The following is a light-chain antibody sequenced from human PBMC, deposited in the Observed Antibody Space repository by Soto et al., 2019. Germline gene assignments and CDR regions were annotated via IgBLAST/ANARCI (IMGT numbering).Light chain of an antibody. V-gene: IGKV1-5*01. CDR3: QHYHXFSIT. J-gene: IGKJ5*01. CDR2: DSS. CDR1: QNISIW. Sequence: DIQMTQSPSTLSAPVGDRVTITCRASQNISIWLAWYQQRPGRAPRLLIYDSSSLESGVPSTFSGSGSGTEFSLTNSNLRPDDFATYYXQHYHXFSITFGQGTRLEI.